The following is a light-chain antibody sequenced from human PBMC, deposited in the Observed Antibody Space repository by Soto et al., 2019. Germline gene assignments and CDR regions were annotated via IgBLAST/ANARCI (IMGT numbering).Light chain of an antibody. CDR3: QQYNNWPRGT. J-gene: IGKJ1*01. V-gene: IGKV3-15*01. CDR2: GAS. Sequence: IVMTQSPASLSVSPGEGATLSCRASQSVSNNLAWYQQKPGQAPRLLIYGASTRATGIPARFSGSGSGTDFTLTISSLQSEDFADYYCQQYNNWPRGTLGQGTRWKSN. CDR1: QSVSNN.